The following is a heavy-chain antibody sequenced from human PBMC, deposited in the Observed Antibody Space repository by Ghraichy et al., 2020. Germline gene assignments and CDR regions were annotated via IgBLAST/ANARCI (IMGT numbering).Heavy chain of an antibody. J-gene: IGHJ4*02. CDR2: ISDRGGDT. Sequence: GGSLRLSCAASGFTFRSYAMSWVRQAPGKGPEWVSGISDRGGDTYYADSVKGRFTISRDNSKNTLYLQMNSLRAEDTAVYYCAKDRLCYEYWGQGTLVTVSS. D-gene: IGHD3-10*02. V-gene: IGHV3-23*01. CDR1: GFTFRSYA. CDR3: AKDRLCYEY.